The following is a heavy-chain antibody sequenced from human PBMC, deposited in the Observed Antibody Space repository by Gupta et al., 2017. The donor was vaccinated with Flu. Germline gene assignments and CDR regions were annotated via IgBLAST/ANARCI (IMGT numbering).Heavy chain of an antibody. CDR2: IYHSGST. Sequence: QVQLQESGPGLVKPSETLSLTCAVSGYSISSGYYWGWIRQPPGKGLEWIGSIYHSGSTYYNPSLKSRVTISVDTSKNQFSLKLSSVTAADTAVYYCARYSNVGARYFDYWGQGTLVTVSS. V-gene: IGHV4-38-2*01. CDR3: ARYSNVGARYFDY. J-gene: IGHJ4*02. D-gene: IGHD1-26*01. CDR1: GYSISSGYY.